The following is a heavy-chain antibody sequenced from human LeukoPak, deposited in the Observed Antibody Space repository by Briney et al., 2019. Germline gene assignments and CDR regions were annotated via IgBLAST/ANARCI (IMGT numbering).Heavy chain of an antibody. CDR2: IKQGGSEK. CDR1: GFTLSSYW. D-gene: IGHD3-9*01. J-gene: IGHJ3*02. CDR3: ARESIVLRYFDWLLLTPPSDAFDI. Sequence: PGGSLRLSCAASGFTLSSYWMSWVRQAPGKGLEWVANIKQGGSEKYYVDSVKGRFTISRDNGKNSLYLQMNSLRAEDTAVYYCARESIVLRYFDWLLLTPPSDAFDIWGQGTMVTVSS. V-gene: IGHV3-7*01.